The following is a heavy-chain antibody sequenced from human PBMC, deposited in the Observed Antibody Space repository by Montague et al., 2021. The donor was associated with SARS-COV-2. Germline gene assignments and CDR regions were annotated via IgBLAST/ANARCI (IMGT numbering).Heavy chain of an antibody. D-gene: IGHD3-10*01. Sequence: SLRLSCAASGFTVSSNYMSWVRQAPGKGLEWVSVIYSGGSTYYAASVKGRFTISRDNSNHTLYLQMNSLRAEDTAVYYCARDQRRYGSGSYYVPHYYYYGMDVWGQGTTVTVSS. CDR3: ARDQRRYGSGSYYVPHYYYYGMDV. J-gene: IGHJ6*02. V-gene: IGHV3-66*02. CDR1: GFTVSSNY. CDR2: IYSGGST.